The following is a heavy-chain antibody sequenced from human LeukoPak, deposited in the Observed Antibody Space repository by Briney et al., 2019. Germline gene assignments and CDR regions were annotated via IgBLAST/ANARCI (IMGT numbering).Heavy chain of an antibody. Sequence: ASVKVSCKASGYTFTSYGISWVRQAPGQGLEWMGWISAYNGSTNYAQKLQGRVTMTTDTSTSTAYMELRSLRSDDTAVYYCARSGELRPAAMGGFDYWGQGTLVTVSS. CDR1: GYTFTSYG. V-gene: IGHV1-18*01. CDR2: ISAYNGST. D-gene: IGHD2-2*01. J-gene: IGHJ4*02. CDR3: ARSGELRPAAMGGFDY.